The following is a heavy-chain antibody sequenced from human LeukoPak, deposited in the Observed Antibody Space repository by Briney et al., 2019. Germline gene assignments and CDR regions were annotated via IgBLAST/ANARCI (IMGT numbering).Heavy chain of an antibody. CDR3: ARGQWVADFDY. D-gene: IGHD6-19*01. CDR1: GGSISSYY. CDR2: IYYSGST. V-gene: IGHV4-59*08. Sequence: PSETLSLTCTVSGGSISSYYWSWIRQPPGRGLEWIGYIYYSGSTNYNPSLKSRVTISVDTSKNQFSLKLSSVTAADTAVYYCARGQWVADFDYWGQGTLVTVSS. J-gene: IGHJ4*02.